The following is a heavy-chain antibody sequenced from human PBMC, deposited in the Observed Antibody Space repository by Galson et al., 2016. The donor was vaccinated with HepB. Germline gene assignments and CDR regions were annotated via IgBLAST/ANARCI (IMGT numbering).Heavy chain of an antibody. D-gene: IGHD4-17*01. V-gene: IGHV3-33*01. CDR3: VRERYGDFVPYYFEY. Sequence: SLRLSCATSGFTFSYYGMHWVRQAPGKGLEWVAVIWYDGSNKYYAVSVKGRFTISREYYKKTLYLQKNSLRAEDTAVYYCVRERYGDFVPYYFEYLGQGPLVAVSS. CDR1: GFTFSYYG. CDR2: IWYDGSNK. J-gene: IGHJ4*02.